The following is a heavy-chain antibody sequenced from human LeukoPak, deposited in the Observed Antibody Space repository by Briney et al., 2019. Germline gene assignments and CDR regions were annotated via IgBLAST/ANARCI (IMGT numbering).Heavy chain of an antibody. CDR2: ISAYNGNT. CDR3: ARLQTTVTTFFMRYYYYSMDV. Sequence: ASVKVSCKASGSTFSTYAISWVRQAPGQGLEWMGWISAYNGNTNYAQKLQGRVTMTTDTSTSTAYMELRSLRSDDTAVYYCARLQTTVTTFFMRYYYYSMDVWGKGTTVTVSS. V-gene: IGHV1-18*01. J-gene: IGHJ6*03. D-gene: IGHD4-17*01. CDR1: GSTFSTYA.